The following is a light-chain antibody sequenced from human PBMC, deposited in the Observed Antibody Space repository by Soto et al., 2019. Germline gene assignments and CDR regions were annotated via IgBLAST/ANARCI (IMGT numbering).Light chain of an antibody. V-gene: IGLV2-14*03. J-gene: IGLJ1*01. Sequence: QSALTQPASVSGSPGQSITISCTGTSSDVGGYNYVSWYQHHPGKAPKLIIFDVSNRPSGISNRFSGSKSGNTASLTISGLQAEDEADYYCVSYKSSTTYVFGTGTKVTVL. CDR2: DVS. CDR3: VSYKSSTTYV. CDR1: SSDVGGYNY.